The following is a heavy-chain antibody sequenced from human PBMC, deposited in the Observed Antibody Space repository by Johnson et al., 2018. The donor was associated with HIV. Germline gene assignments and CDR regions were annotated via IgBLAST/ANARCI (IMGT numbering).Heavy chain of an antibody. V-gene: IGHV3-30*18. CDR2: RSYSGSDT. J-gene: IGHJ3*01. Sequence: QVQLVESGGGVVQPGRSLRLSCAASGFTFSTYGMHWVRQAPGKGLAWVAVRSYSGSDTYYVDSVKGRFTVSRDNSENTLFLQMNSLRDEDPAVYYCAKERTAMVTPFDAWGQGTRVTVSS. CDR3: AKERTAMVTPFDA. CDR1: GFTFSTYG. D-gene: IGHD5-18*01.